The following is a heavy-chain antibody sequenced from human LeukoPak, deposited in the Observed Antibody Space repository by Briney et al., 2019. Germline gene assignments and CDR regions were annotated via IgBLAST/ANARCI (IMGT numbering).Heavy chain of an antibody. D-gene: IGHD3-9*01. J-gene: IGHJ4*02. V-gene: IGHV1-24*01. CDR3: ATEHYFDWSAVL. Sequence: ASVKVSCKVSGYTLTELSMHWVRQAPGKGLEWMGGFDPGDGETIYAQKFQGRVTMTEDTSTDTAYMELSSLRSEDTAVYYCATEHYFDWSAVLWGQGTLVTVSS. CDR1: GYTLTELS. CDR2: FDPGDGET.